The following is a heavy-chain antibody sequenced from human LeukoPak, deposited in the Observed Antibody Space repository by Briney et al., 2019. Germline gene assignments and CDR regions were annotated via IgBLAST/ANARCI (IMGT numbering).Heavy chain of an antibody. Sequence: GGSLRLSCAASGFTFSSYGMSWVRQAPGRGLEWVSAISGSGGSTYYADSVKGRFTISRDNSKNTLYLQMNSLRAEDTAVYYCAKAKYYYDSSVGYWGQGTLVTVSS. V-gene: IGHV3-23*01. CDR3: AKAKYYYDSSVGY. J-gene: IGHJ4*02. D-gene: IGHD3-22*01. CDR2: ISGSGGST. CDR1: GFTFSSYG.